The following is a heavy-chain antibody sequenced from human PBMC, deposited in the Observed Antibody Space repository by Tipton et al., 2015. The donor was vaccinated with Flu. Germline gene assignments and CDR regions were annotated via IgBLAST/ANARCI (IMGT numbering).Heavy chain of an antibody. D-gene: IGHD6-19*01. CDR3: ARDSAVAGFDP. Sequence: TLSLTCTVSGGSISSSSYYWGWIRQPPGKGLEWIGSIYYSGSTYYNPSLKSRVTISVDTSKNQFSLKLSSVTAADTAVYYCARDSAVAGFDPWGQGTLVTVSS. J-gene: IGHJ5*02. CDR2: IYYSGST. CDR1: GGSISSSSYY. V-gene: IGHV4-39*07.